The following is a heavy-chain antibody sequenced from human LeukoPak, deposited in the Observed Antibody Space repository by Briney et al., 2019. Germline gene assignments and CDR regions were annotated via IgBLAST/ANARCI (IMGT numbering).Heavy chain of an antibody. D-gene: IGHD2-2*01. CDR3: ARIGVPAAMAYYYYGMDV. V-gene: IGHV5-51*01. J-gene: IGHJ6*02. CDR2: IYPGDSDT. Sequence: GESLQISCTGSGYSFTSYWIGWVRQMPGKGLEWMGIIYPGDSDTRYSPSFQGQVTISADKSISTAYLQWSSLKASDTAMYYCARIGVPAAMAYYYYGMDVWGQGTTVTVSS. CDR1: GYSFTSYW.